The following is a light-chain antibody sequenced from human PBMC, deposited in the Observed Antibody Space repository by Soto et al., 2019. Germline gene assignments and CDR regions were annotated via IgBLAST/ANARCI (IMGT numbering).Light chain of an antibody. Sequence: QSALTQPASVSGSPGQSITISCTGSSNDIGAYKYVSWYLQHPGKAPKLIIFEVNNRPSGVSNRFSGSKSGTSASLAISGLRSEDEADYYCAAWDDSLSGYVFGTGTKLTVL. CDR2: EVN. V-gene: IGLV2-14*01. CDR3: AAWDDSLSGYV. J-gene: IGLJ1*01. CDR1: SNDIGAYKY.